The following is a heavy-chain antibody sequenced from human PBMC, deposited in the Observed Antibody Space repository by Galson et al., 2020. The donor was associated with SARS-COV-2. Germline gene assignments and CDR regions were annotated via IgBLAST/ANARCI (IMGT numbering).Heavy chain of an antibody. Sequence: LSCTASGFGFGGYAMGWFRQAPGKGLEWVGFIRSKAYGGTTEYAASVKGRFTISRDDSKSIAYLQMNSLKTEDTAVYYCTRGSSSSGYYLLDYWGQGTLVTVSS. CDR3: TRGSSSSGYYLLDY. CDR2: IRSKAYGGTT. J-gene: IGHJ4*02. D-gene: IGHD3-22*01. V-gene: IGHV3-49*03. CDR1: GFGFGGYA.